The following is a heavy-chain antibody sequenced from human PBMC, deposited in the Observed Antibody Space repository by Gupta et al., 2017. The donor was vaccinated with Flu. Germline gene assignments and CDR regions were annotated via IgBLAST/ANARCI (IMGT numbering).Heavy chain of an antibody. Sequence: EVQLLDSGGGLVQPGGSLRLSCAASGFTFSSYAMSWVRQAPGKGLEGVSAISGSGGRTYDADAVKGRFTISRNNAKKTLYLQLEGLGEADTAVYYFAKKRAVVIRAFAIGCQVTIVTVSS. J-gene: IGHJ3*02. CDR3: AKKRAVVIRAFAI. CDR2: ISGSGGRT. V-gene: IGHV3-23*01. CDR1: GFTFSSYA. D-gene: IGHD3-22*01.